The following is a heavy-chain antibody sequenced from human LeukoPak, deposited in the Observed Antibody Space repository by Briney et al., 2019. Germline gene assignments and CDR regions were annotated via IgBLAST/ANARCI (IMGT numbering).Heavy chain of an antibody. J-gene: IGHJ5*02. Sequence: SETLSLTCTVSGGSISSGDYYWSWIRQPPGKGLEWIGYIYYSGSTYYNPSLKSRVTISVDTSKNQFSLKLSSVTAADTAVYYCARLAGTKSWFDPWGQGTLVTVSS. V-gene: IGHV4-30-4*01. CDR2: IYYSGST. CDR1: GGSISSGDYY. D-gene: IGHD6-19*01. CDR3: ARLAGTKSWFDP.